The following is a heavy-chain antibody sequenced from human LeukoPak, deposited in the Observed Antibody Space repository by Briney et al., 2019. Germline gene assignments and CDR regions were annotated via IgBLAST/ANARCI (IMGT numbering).Heavy chain of an antibody. CDR2: ITQSGST. D-gene: IGHD2-15*01. CDR1: GGSFSAYG. J-gene: IGHJ4*02. Sequence: SETLSLTCAVHGGSFSAYGLTWIRQPPGEGLEWIGHITQSGSTDYHPSLKSRATISLDTSKNHFSLRLNSVTAADNGLYYCREAHCTSSGCSDCWGQGTLVTVSS. V-gene: IGHV4-34*01. CDR3: REAHCTSSGCSDC.